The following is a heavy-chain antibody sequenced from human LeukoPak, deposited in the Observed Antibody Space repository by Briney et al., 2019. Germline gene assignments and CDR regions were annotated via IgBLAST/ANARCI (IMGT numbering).Heavy chain of an antibody. J-gene: IGHJ4*02. CDR2: IKEDGSEK. D-gene: IGHD5-18*01. Sequence: GGSLRLSCAASGFTFSSYWMVWVRQAPGKGLEGVANIKEDGSEKYYVDSVKGRFTISRDNAKNSLFLQMNSLRAEDTAVYYCSKGYSYGIDYWGQGTLVTVSS. V-gene: IGHV3-7*01. CDR3: SKGYSYGIDY. CDR1: GFTFSSYW.